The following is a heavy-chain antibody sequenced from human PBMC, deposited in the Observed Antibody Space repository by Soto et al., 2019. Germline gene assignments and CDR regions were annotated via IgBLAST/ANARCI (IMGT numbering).Heavy chain of an antibody. J-gene: IGHJ4*02. CDR1: GGSLSGYY. D-gene: IGHD5-12*01. CDR2: VKDGGHT. V-gene: IGHV4-34*01. CDR3: ARGQEGVVATH. Sequence: QVQLQQWGAGLLKPSETLSLNCAVTGGSLSGYYWSWIRQPPGTGLEWIGEVKDGGHTNYSPSLRRRVTISSDTSNNQFSLRLNSVTAADTGVYYCARGQEGVVATHWDQGSLVTVSS.